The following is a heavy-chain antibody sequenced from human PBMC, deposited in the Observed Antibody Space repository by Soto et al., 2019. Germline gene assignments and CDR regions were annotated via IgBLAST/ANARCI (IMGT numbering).Heavy chain of an antibody. D-gene: IGHD6-13*01. V-gene: IGHV1-8*01. CDR1: GYTFTSYD. J-gene: IGHJ6*03. CDR2: MNPNSGNT. Sequence: ASVKVSFKASGYTFTSYDINWVRQATGQGLEWMGWMNPNSGNTGYAQKFQGRVTMTRNTSISTAYMELSSLRSEDTAVYYCARMGWVGNSSSPYYYYYYMDVWGQGTTVTVSS. CDR3: ARMGWVGNSSSPYYYYYYMDV.